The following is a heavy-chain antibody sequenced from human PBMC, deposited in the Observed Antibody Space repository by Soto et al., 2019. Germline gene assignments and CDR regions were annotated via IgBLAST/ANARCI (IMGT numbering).Heavy chain of an antibody. J-gene: IGHJ4*02. V-gene: IGHV1-69*02. D-gene: IGHD2-15*01. CDR2: IIPILGIA. CDR1: GGTFSSYT. Sequence: QVQLVQSGAEVKKPGSSVKVSCKASGGTFSSYTISWVRQAPGQGLEWMGRIIPILGIANYAQKFQGRVTITADKSTSTASMELSSLRSEDTAVYYCASPTPQRGSGFLFAYWGQGTLVTVSS. CDR3: ASPTPQRGSGFLFAY.